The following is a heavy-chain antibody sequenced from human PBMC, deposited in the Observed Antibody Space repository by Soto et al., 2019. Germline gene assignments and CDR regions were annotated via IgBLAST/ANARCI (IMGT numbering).Heavy chain of an antibody. D-gene: IGHD3-10*01. J-gene: IGHJ5*02. V-gene: IGHV4-61*01. CDR3: ARAGTTMVRGVISGWFDP. CDR1: GDSVSSGTYF. Sequence: SETLSLTCTVSGDSVSSGTYFWSWILHPPGKGLEWIGYIYYSGSTNYNPSLKSRVTISVDTSKNQFSLKLSSVTAADTAVYYCARAGTTMVRGVISGWFDPWGQGTLVTVSS. CDR2: IYYSGST.